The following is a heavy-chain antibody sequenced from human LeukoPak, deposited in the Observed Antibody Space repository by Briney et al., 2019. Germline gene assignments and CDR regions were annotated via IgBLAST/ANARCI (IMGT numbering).Heavy chain of an antibody. V-gene: IGHV3-48*02. CDR2: ISSSSSTI. Sequence: GGSLRLSCAASGFTFSSYAMHWVRQAPGKGLEWVSYISSSSSTIYYADSVKGRFTISRDNAKNSLYLQMNSLRDEDTAVYYCAREGGYDFWSGSAYYYGMDVWGQGTTVTVSS. CDR1: GFTFSSYA. J-gene: IGHJ6*02. CDR3: AREGGYDFWSGSAYYYGMDV. D-gene: IGHD3-3*01.